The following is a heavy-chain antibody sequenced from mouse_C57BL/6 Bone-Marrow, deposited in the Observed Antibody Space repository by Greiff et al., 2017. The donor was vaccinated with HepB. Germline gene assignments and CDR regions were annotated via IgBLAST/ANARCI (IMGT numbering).Heavy chain of an antibody. J-gene: IGHJ2*01. CDR2: IDPSDSYT. CDR3: ASRQLRLPYCFDY. Sequence: VQLQQPGAELVKPGASVKLSCKASGYTFTSYWMQWVKQRPGQGLEWIGEIDPSDSYTNYNQKFTGKATLTVDTSSSTAYMQLSSLTSEDSAVNDGASRQLRLPYCFDYWGQGTTLTVSS. V-gene: IGHV1-50*01. CDR1: GYTFTSYW. D-gene: IGHD3-2*02.